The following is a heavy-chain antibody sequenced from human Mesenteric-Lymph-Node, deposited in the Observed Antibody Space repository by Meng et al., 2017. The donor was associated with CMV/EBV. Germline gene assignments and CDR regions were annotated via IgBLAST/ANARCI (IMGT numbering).Heavy chain of an antibody. CDR1: GGSVSRGAYF. Sequence: GGSVSRGAYFWSWIRKSPGKGLEWIGCVYYSGSTNYNPSLKSRATISIDTSKNQFSLRLRPVTAADTAVYYCASNYYGSGSPFAPGYWGQGTLVTVSS. CDR2: VYYSGST. V-gene: IGHV4-61*08. D-gene: IGHD3-10*01. J-gene: IGHJ4*02. CDR3: ASNYYGSGSPFAPGY.